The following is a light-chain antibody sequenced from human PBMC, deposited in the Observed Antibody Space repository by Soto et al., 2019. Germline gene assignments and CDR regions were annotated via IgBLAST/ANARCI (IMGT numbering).Light chain of an antibody. CDR3: QQYGSSPRT. V-gene: IGKV3-20*01. CDR2: GAS. Sequence: EIVLTQSPGTLSLSPGERATLSCRASQSVSSNYLAWYQQKSGQAPRLLIYGASSRATGIPDRFSGSGSGTDFTLTISRLGPEDFAVYYCQQYGSSPRTFGQGTKVDLK. CDR1: QSVSSNY. J-gene: IGKJ1*01.